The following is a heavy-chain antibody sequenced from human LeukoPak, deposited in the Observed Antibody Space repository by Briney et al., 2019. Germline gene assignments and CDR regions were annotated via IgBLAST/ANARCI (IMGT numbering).Heavy chain of an antibody. V-gene: IGHV3-30*02. Sequence: GGSLRLSCAASGFTFSDYSMSWIRQAPGKGLEWVAFIRYDGSNKYYADSVKGRFTISRDNSKNTLYLQMNSLRAEDTAVYYCAKERIESEWDLFDYWGQGTLVTVSS. CDR2: IRYDGSNK. CDR1: GFTFSDYS. CDR3: AKERIESEWDLFDY. J-gene: IGHJ4*02. D-gene: IGHD2/OR15-2a*01.